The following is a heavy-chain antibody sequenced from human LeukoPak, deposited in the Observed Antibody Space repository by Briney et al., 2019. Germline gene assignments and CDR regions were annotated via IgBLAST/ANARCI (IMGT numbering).Heavy chain of an antibody. CDR2: IRYDGSNK. D-gene: IGHD3-22*01. CDR3: AKHVYDSSGYYYASRPAFDY. J-gene: IGHJ4*02. CDR1: GFTFSSYG. V-gene: IGHV3-30*02. Sequence: GGSLRLSCAASGFTFSSYGMHWVRQAPGKGLEWVAFIRYDGSNKYYADSVKGRFTISRDNSKNTLYLQMNSLRAEDTAVYYCAKHVYDSSGYYYASRPAFDYWGQGTLVTVSS.